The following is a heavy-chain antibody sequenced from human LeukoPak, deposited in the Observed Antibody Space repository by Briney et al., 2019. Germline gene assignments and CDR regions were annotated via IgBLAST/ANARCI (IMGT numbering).Heavy chain of an antibody. CDR3: AKGGVATIFSGDDAFDI. Sequence: GGSLRLSCAASRFTFSSYGMHWVRQAPGKGLEWVAVISYDGSNKYYADSVKGRFTISRDNSKNTLYLQMNSLRAEDTAVYYCAKGGVATIFSGDDAFDIWGQGTMVTVSS. CDR1: RFTFSSYG. D-gene: IGHD5-12*01. CDR2: ISYDGSNK. V-gene: IGHV3-30*18. J-gene: IGHJ3*02.